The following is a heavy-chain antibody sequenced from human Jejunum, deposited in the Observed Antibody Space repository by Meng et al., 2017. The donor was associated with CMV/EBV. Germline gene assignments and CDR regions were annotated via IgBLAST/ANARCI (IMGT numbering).Heavy chain of an antibody. Sequence: GSGLTVSAPDRDWGRQAQGKGMEGVCGIRSKAAGYTKENGTSEKGRFIISRDDSRSSMYLQMNSLETEDTAVYYCARGGVNHALDLWGQGTMVTVSS. J-gene: IGHJ3*01. V-gene: IGHV3-72*01. CDR1: GLTVSAPD. D-gene: IGHD2-8*01. CDR2: IRSKAAGYTK. CDR3: ARGGVNHALDL.